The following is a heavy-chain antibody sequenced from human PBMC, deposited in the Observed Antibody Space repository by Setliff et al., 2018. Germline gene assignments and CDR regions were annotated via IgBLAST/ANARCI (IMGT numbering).Heavy chain of an antibody. J-gene: IGHJ5*02. Sequence: GGSLRLSCAASGFTFSSYSMNWVRQAPGKGLEWVSYISSSSSTIYYADSVRGRFTISRDNPSNTLYLQMIGLTAADTAVYYCATHCGGGSCYSGVAWFDPWGQGTLVTVSS. D-gene: IGHD2-15*01. CDR2: ISSSSSTI. CDR3: ATHCGGGSCYSGVAWFDP. V-gene: IGHV3-48*01. CDR1: GFTFSSYS.